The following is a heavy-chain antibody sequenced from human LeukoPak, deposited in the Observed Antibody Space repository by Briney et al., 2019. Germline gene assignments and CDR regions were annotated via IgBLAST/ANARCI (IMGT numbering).Heavy chain of an antibody. CDR2: NNPNSGGT. Sequence: ASVKVSCKASGYTFTGYYMHWVRQAPGQGLEWMGWNNPNSGGTNYAQKFQGWVTMTRDTSISTAYMELSRLRSDDTAVYYCAREGAAAGLKTFDYWGQGTQVTVSS. V-gene: IGHV1-2*04. D-gene: IGHD6-13*01. CDR3: AREGAAAGLKTFDY. J-gene: IGHJ4*02. CDR1: GYTFTGYY.